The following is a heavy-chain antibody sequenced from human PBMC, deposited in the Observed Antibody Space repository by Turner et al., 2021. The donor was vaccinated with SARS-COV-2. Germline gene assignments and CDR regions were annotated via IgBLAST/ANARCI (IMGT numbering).Heavy chain of an antibody. V-gene: IGHV3-23*01. J-gene: IGHJ4*02. D-gene: IGHD6-19*01. CDR1: GCTFSSYA. CDR3: AKPPGEQWLVLALVFDY. Sequence: EVQLLASGGGLVQPGGSLRHSCAASGCTFSSYAMSWVRQAPGKGLEWGSAISVSGGSTYYADSVKGRFTISRDNSKNTLYLQMNSLRAEDTAVYYCAKPPGEQWLVLALVFDYWGQGTLVTVSS. CDR2: ISVSGGST.